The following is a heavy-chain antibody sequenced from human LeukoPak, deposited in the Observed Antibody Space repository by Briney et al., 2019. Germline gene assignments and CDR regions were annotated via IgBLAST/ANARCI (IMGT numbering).Heavy chain of an antibody. CDR2: INHSGST. J-gene: IGHJ4*02. V-gene: IGHV4-34*01. D-gene: IGHD3-10*01. Sequence: SETLSLTCAAYGGSFSGYDWSWIRQPPGKGLEWIGEINHSGSTNYNPSLKSRVTISVDTSKNQFSLKLSSVTAADTAVYYCARGFGSAWPSSTELDYWGQGTLVTVSS. CDR1: GGSFSGYD. CDR3: ARGFGSAWPSSTELDY.